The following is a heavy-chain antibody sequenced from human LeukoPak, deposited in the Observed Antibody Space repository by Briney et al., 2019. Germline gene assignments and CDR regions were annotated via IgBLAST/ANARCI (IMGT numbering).Heavy chain of an antibody. V-gene: IGHV3-21*01. CDR1: GFTFNIYS. D-gene: IGHD3-10*01. CDR2: ISSSSSYI. CDR3: ASWITMVRGVIRGMDV. J-gene: IGHJ6*02. Sequence: GGPLRLSCAASGFTFNIYSMNWVRQARREGLEWVSSISSSSSYIYYADSVKGRFTISRDNAKNALYLQMNSLRAEDTAVYYCASWITMVRGVIRGMDVWGQGTTVTVSS.